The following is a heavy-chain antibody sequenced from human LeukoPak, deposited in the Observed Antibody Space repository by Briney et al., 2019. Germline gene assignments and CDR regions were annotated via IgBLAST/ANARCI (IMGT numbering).Heavy chain of an antibody. Sequence: GGSLRLSCAASGFTFSSYGMHWVRQAPGKGLEWVAVISYDGSNKYYADSVKGRFTISRDNSKNTLYLQMNSLRAVDTAVYYCAKGRYYDSSGYPYYYGMDVWGQGTTVAVSS. CDR2: ISYDGSNK. D-gene: IGHD3-22*01. CDR1: GFTFSSYG. J-gene: IGHJ6*02. V-gene: IGHV3-30*18. CDR3: AKGRYYDSSGYPYYYGMDV.